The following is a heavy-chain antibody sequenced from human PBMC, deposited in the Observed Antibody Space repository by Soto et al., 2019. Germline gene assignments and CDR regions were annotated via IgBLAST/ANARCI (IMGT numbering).Heavy chain of an antibody. CDR1: GYTFSSFD. Sequence: EVQLWESGGGLVQPGGSLRLSCAVSGYTFSSFDMSWVRQAPGKGLEWVSTISGSGGGTNYADSVKGRFTISRDISTCTVYLQMNSLRAEDTAVYYCAHRTGFDYWGQGALVTVSS. V-gene: IGHV3-23*01. CDR3: AHRTGFDY. CDR2: ISGSGGGT. J-gene: IGHJ4*02.